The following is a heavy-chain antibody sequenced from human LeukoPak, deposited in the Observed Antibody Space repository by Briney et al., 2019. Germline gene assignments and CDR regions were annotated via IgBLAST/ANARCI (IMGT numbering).Heavy chain of an antibody. D-gene: IGHD6-13*01. CDR2: IYNSGST. CDR3: ARAPAGPFDY. Sequence: SETLSLTCTVSGCSISSGSYYWSWIRQPAGKGLEWIGRIYNSGSTNYNPSLKSRVTISVDTSKTQFSLKLSSVTAADTAVYYCARAPAGPFDYWGQGTLVTVSS. CDR1: GCSISSGSYY. J-gene: IGHJ4*02. V-gene: IGHV4-61*02.